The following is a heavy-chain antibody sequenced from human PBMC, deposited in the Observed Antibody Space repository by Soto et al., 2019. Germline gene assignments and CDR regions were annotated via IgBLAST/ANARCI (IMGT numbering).Heavy chain of an antibody. J-gene: IGHJ5*02. CDR3: ARGAYCSGGYCYGGFDP. CDR2: INHSGRT. Sequence: QGQLQQWGAGLLKPSETLSLTCAVYVGSFSGYYWWWIRHPSGKGLEWIGEINHSGRTNYNPSLKSRDTISVDTSKNLFSLSLSSVTAADTAVYYCARGAYCSGGYCYGGFDPWGQGTLVTVSS. CDR1: VGSFSGYY. V-gene: IGHV4-34*01. D-gene: IGHD2-15*01.